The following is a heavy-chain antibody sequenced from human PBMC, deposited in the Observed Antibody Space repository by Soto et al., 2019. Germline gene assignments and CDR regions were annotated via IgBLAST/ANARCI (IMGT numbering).Heavy chain of an antibody. CDR2: ITWNSGDI. Sequence: EVQLVESGGGLVQPGRSLRLSCAASGFTFDDYAMHWVRQAPGKGLEWVSGITWNSGDITYTGAVKGRFYISRDNAENSLYLHMNSLRPEDTAFYYGARSRGLVSLPLDRWGQGTLVTVSS. CDR1: GFTFDDYA. CDR3: ARSRGLVSLPLDR. V-gene: IGHV3-9*01. D-gene: IGHD3-22*01. J-gene: IGHJ5*02.